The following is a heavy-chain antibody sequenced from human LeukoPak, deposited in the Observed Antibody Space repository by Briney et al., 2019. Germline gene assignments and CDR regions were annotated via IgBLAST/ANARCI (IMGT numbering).Heavy chain of an antibody. CDR1: GYTFTSYG. V-gene: IGHV1-18*01. CDR3: ARGSGSSWDFDY. D-gene: IGHD1-26*01. J-gene: IGHJ4*02. CDR2: ISAYNGNT. Sequence: ASVKVSCKPSGYTFTSYGVTWVRQAPEQGLEWMGWISAYNGNTNYAQKLQGRVTLTTDTSTNTAYMELRSLRSDDTAVYYCARGSGSSWDFDYWGQGTLVTVSS.